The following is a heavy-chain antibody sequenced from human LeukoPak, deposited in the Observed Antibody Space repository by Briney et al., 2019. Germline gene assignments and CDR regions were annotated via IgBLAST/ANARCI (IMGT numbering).Heavy chain of an antibody. D-gene: IGHD2-15*01. Sequence: SETLSLTCTVSGGSISSSSYYWGWIRQPPGKGLEWIESIYYSGSTYYNPSLKSRVTISVDTSKNQFSLKLSSVTAADTAVYYCARKYCSGGSCYYDYWGQGTLVTVSS. V-gene: IGHV4-39*07. CDR2: IYYSGST. J-gene: IGHJ4*02. CDR1: GGSISSSSYY. CDR3: ARKYCSGGSCYYDY.